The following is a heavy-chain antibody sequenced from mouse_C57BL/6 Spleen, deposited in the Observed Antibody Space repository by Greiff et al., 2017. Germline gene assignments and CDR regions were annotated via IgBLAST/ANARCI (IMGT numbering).Heavy chain of an antibody. D-gene: IGHD3-2*02. V-gene: IGHV1-82*01. J-gene: IGHJ4*01. CDR2: IYPGDGDT. CDR3: ATPDSSGPRYYAMDY. CDR1: GYAFSSSW. Sequence: QVQLQQSGPELVKPGASVKISCKASGYAFSSSWMNWVKQRPGKGLEWIGRIYPGDGDTNYNGKFKGKATLTADKSSSTAYMQLSSLTSEDSAVYCCATPDSSGPRYYAMDYWGQRTSVTVSS.